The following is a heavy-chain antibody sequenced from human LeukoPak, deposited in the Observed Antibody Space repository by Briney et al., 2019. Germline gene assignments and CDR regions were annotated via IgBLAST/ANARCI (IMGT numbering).Heavy chain of an antibody. J-gene: IGHJ6*02. D-gene: IGHD3-10*01. Sequence: GGSLRLSCAASGFTFRDYTMNWVRQAPGKGLEWVSAIDKSGTYIKYADSVKGRFTISRDNAKNSLYLQMNSLRDEDTAVYYCARVGPLWFGELFTPLPYYYYYGMDVWGQGTTVTVSS. CDR1: GFTFRDYT. CDR3: ARVGPLWFGELFTPLPYYYYYGMDV. V-gene: IGHV3-21*01. CDR2: IDKSGTYI.